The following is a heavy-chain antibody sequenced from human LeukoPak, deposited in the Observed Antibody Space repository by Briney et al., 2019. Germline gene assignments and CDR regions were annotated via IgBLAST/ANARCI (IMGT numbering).Heavy chain of an antibody. CDR1: GYTFTSYY. Sequence: ASVKVSCKASGYTFTSYYIHWVRQAPGQGLEWMGIINPSGGSTGYAQKFQGRVTMTRDMSTSTVYMELSSLRSEDTAAYYCAREGSGSSFDYWGQGTLVTVSS. V-gene: IGHV1-46*01. D-gene: IGHD1-26*01. CDR2: INPSGGST. CDR3: AREGSGSSFDY. J-gene: IGHJ4*02.